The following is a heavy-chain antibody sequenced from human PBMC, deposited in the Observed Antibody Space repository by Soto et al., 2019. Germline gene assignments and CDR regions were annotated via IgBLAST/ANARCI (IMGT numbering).Heavy chain of an antibody. J-gene: IGHJ4*02. V-gene: IGHV4-39*01. CDR2: TLRSGGA. CDR3: VRHSALFQFFDS. D-gene: IGHD1-26*01. Sequence: SETLSLTCAVSGDAIRDSVYSWGWIRQSPGRGLEWIGSTLRSGGACYNPSLTSRVAMSVDTSNNHFSLDLSSVTAADTAVYYCVRHSALFQFFDSWGQGALVTVSS. CDR1: GDAIRDSVYS.